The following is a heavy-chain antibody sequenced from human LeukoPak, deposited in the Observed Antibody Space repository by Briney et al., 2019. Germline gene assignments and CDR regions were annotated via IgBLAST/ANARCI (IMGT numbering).Heavy chain of an antibody. CDR1: DYTFTSYG. CDR2: ISAYNGNT. CDR3: ARGAAAEDYYYYMDV. D-gene: IGHD6-13*01. V-gene: IGHV1-18*01. J-gene: IGHJ6*03. Sequence: ASVKVSCKASDYTFTSYGISWVRQAPGQGLEWMGWISAYNGNTNYAQKLQGRVTMTTDTSTSTAYMELRSLRSDDTAVYYCARGAAAEDYYYYMDVWGKGTTVTVSS.